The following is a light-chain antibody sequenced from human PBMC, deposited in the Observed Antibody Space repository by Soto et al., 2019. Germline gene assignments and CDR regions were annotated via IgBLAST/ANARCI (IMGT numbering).Light chain of an antibody. CDR3: QQYGSSGT. CDR1: QSVSNNY. J-gene: IGKJ1*01. CDR2: GAS. V-gene: IGKV3-20*01. Sequence: IVLTQSPRTLSLTPGERAPLSCGASQSVSNNYLAWYQQKPGQAPRLLIYGASNRATGIPDRFSGSGSGTDFTLTISRLEPEDFAVYYCQQYGSSGTFGQRTKVDI.